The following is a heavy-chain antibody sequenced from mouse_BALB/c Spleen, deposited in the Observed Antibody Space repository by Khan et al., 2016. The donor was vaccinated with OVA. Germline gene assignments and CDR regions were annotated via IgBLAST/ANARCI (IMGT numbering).Heavy chain of an antibody. Sequence: QVQLKQSGAELARPGASVKLSCKASGYTFTDYYINWVKQRTGQGLEWIGEIYPGSGDTYYNERFKGKATLTVDKSSSTAYMLLSSLTSEASADYFCERRNYFGYTFAYWGQGTLVTVSA. CDR3: ERRNYFGYTFAY. J-gene: IGHJ3*01. D-gene: IGHD1-2*01. CDR1: GYTFTDYY. V-gene: IGHV1-77*01. CDR2: IYPGSGDT.